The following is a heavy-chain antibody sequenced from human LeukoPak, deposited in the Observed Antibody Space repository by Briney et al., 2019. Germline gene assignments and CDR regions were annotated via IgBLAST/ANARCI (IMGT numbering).Heavy chain of an antibody. CDR2: IYPGDSDT. CDR3: ARHYYYDSSGYYPYYFDY. D-gene: IGHD3-22*01. CDR1: GYSLTSYW. J-gene: IGHJ4*02. V-gene: IGHV5-51*01. Sequence: GESLKISCKGSGYSLTSYWIGWVRQMPGKGLEWMGIIYPGDSDTRYSPSFQGQVTISADKSISTAYLQWSSLKASDTAMYYCARHYYYDSSGYYPYYFDYWGQGTLVTVSS.